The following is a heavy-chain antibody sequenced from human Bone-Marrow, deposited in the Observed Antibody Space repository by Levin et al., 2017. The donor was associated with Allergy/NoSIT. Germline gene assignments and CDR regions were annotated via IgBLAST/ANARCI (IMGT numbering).Heavy chain of an antibody. J-gene: IGHJ6*02. CDR1: GFTFSSYG. CDR3: ARDPHGVVVTAIYYYGMDG. D-gene: IGHD2-21*02. Sequence: GGSLRLSCAASGFTFSSYGMHWVRQAPGKGLEWVAVIWYDGSNKYYADSVKGRFTISRDNSKNTLYLQMNSLRAEDTAVYYCARDPHGVVVTAIYYYGMDGWGQGTTVTVSS. CDR2: IWYDGSNK. V-gene: IGHV3-33*01.